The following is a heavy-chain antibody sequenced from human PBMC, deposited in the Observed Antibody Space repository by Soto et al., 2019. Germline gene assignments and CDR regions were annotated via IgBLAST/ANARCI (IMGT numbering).Heavy chain of an antibody. V-gene: IGHV1-3*01. CDR2: INAGTGNT. Sequence: QVQLVQSGAEVKKPGASVKVSCKASGYTFTSYAMHWVRQAPGQRLEWMGWINAGTGNTKYSQKFQRRVTITRDTSASTAYMELSSLRSEDTAVYYCARDFSGTAAVNWFDPWGQGTLVTVSS. CDR3: ARDFSGTAAVNWFDP. CDR1: GYTFTSYA. J-gene: IGHJ5*02. D-gene: IGHD6-13*01.